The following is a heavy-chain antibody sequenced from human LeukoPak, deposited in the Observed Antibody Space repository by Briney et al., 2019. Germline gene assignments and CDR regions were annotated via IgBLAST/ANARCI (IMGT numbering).Heavy chain of an antibody. CDR2: IDPSDSYT. Sequence: GESLETSFKGSGYSFTSYWISWVRQMPGKGLEWMGRIDPSDSYTNYSPSFQGHGAISADKSISTAYLQCSSLKASDTAMYYCARLVSVSYGGNSGYYFDYWGEGALASVSS. V-gene: IGHV5-10-1*01. J-gene: IGHJ4*01. CDR1: GYSFTSYW. D-gene: IGHD4-23*01. CDR3: ARLVSVSYGGNSGYYFDY.